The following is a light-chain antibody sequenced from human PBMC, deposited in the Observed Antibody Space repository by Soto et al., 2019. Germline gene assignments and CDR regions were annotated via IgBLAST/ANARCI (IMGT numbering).Light chain of an antibody. CDR1: QSVSSY. CDR2: DAS. J-gene: IGKJ5*01. CDR3: QQRYNWPPT. V-gene: IGKV3-11*01. Sequence: EIVLTQSPATLSLSPGERAILSCRASQSVSSYLAWYQQKPGQAPRLLIYDASNRATGIPARFSGSGSGTEFTLTISSLEPEDFAVYYCQQRYNWPPTFGQGTRLEIK.